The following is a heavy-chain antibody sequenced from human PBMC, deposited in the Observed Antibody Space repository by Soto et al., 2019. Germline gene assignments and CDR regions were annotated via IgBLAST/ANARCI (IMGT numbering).Heavy chain of an antibody. Sequence: ASVKVSCKASGYTFTSYGISWVRQAPGQGLEWMGWISAYNGNTNYAQKLQGRVTMTTDTSTSTAYMELRSLRSDDTAVYYCARDLGAVRYYYGMDVWGQGTTVTVSS. V-gene: IGHV1-18*01. J-gene: IGHJ6*02. D-gene: IGHD6-19*01. CDR1: GYTFTSYG. CDR2: ISAYNGNT. CDR3: ARDLGAVRYYYGMDV.